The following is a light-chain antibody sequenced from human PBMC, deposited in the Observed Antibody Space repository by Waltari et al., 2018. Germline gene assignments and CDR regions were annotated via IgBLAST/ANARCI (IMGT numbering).Light chain of an antibody. V-gene: IGKV4-1*01. J-gene: IGKJ1*01. Sequence: DIVMTQSPDSLAVSLGARATINCKSSHSDLYSSKNKNYLAWYQQKPGQPPKLLIYWASTRESGVPDRFSGSGSGTDFTLTVSSLQAEDVAVYYCLQYYSTPRTFGQGTKVEI. CDR1: HSDLYSSKNKNY. CDR2: WAS. CDR3: LQYYSTPRT.